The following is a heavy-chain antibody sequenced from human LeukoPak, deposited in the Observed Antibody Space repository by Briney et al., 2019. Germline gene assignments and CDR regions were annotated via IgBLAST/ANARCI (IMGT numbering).Heavy chain of an antibody. D-gene: IGHD1-26*01. CDR1: GFTFSSYG. Sequence: PGGSLRLSCAASGFTFSSYGMNWVRQAPGKGLEWVSSISSSSSYIYYADSVKGRFTISRDNAKNSLYLQMNSLRAEDTAVYYCARDRGSGSYYLPFDYWGQGTLVTVSS. CDR2: ISSSSSYI. CDR3: ARDRGSGSYYLPFDY. V-gene: IGHV3-21*01. J-gene: IGHJ4*02.